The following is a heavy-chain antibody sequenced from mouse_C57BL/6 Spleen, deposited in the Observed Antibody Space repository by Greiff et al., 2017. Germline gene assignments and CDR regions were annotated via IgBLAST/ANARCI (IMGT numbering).Heavy chain of an antibody. CDR2: ISSGSSTI. CDR1: GFTFSDYG. CDR3: PRSSYYYAMDY. J-gene: IGHJ4*01. Sequence: EVMLVESGGGLVKPGGSLKLSCAASGFTFSDYGMHWVRQAPEKGLEWVAYISSGSSTIYYADTVKGRFTISRDNAKNTLFLQMTSLRSEDTAMYYCPRSSYYYAMDYWGQGTSVTVSS. V-gene: IGHV5-17*01.